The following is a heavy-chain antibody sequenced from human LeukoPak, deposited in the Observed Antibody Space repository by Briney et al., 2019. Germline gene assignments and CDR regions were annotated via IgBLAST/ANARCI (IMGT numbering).Heavy chain of an antibody. V-gene: IGHV1-69*04. CDR3: ARDGGSGSYYYYYYGMDV. CDR2: IIPILGIA. J-gene: IGHJ6*02. Sequence: GASVKVSCKASGGTFSSYAISWVRQAPGQGLEWMGRIIPILGIANCAQKFQGRVTITADKSTSTAYMELSSLRSEDTAVYYCARDGGSGSYYYYYYGMDVWGQGTTVTVSS. CDR1: GGTFSSYA. D-gene: IGHD3-10*01.